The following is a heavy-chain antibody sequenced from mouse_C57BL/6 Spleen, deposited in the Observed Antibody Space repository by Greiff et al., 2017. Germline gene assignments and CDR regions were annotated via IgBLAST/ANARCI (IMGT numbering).Heavy chain of an antibody. V-gene: IGHV3-6*01. CDR2: ISYDGSN. CDR1: GYSITSGYY. CDR3: ARLDRYYFDY. J-gene: IGHJ2*01. Sequence: EVQLVESGPGLVKPSQSLSLTCSVTGYSITSGYYWNWIRQFPGNKLEWLGYISYDGSNNYNPSLKNRISITRDTSKNQFFLKLNSVTTEDTATYYCARLDRYYFDYWGQGTTLTVSS. D-gene: IGHD3-1*01.